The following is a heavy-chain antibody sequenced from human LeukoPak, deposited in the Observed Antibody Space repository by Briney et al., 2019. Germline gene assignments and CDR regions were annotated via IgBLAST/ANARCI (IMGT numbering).Heavy chain of an antibody. J-gene: IGHJ4*02. V-gene: IGHV3-23*01. Sequence: GGSLRLSCAASGFTFSSYAMSWVRQAPGKGLEWVSAISGSGGSTYYADSVKGRFTISRDNSKNTLYLQINSLRGEDTAVYYCAKDGDGSSWYRRGYWGQGTLVTVSS. D-gene: IGHD6-13*01. CDR2: ISGSGGST. CDR1: GFTFSSYA. CDR3: AKDGDGSSWYRRGY.